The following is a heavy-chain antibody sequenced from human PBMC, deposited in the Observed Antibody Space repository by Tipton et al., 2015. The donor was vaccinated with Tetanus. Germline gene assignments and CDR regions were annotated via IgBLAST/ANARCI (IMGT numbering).Heavy chain of an antibody. J-gene: IGHJ4*02. CDR2: IYKSGNT. V-gene: IGHV4-30-4*01. Sequence: TLSLTCTVSVGSISSGDYYWSWVRQSPGEGLQWIGHIYKSGNTYYKPSLKSRVAISIDASKNQFSLKLNSMTAADTAVYYCARVDSANDRIDHWGQGTLVTVSS. D-gene: IGHD5-12*01. CDR1: VGSISSGDYY. CDR3: ARVDSANDRIDH.